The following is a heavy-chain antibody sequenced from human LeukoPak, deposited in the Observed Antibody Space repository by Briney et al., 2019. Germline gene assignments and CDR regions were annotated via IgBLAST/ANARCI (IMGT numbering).Heavy chain of an antibody. V-gene: IGHV3-21*01. CDR2: ISSSSSYI. CDR3: ARPASYYYDSSGYYGHAFDI. D-gene: IGHD3-22*01. J-gene: IGHJ3*02. CDR1: GFTFSSYG. Sequence: PGGSLRLSCAASGFTFSSYGMHWVRQAPGKGLEWVSSISSSSSYIYYADSVKGRFTISRDNAKNSLYLQMNSLRAEDTAVYYCARPASYYYDSSGYYGHAFDIWGQGTMVTVSS.